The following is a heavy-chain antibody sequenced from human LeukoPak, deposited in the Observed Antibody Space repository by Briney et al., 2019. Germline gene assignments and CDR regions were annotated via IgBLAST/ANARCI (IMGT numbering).Heavy chain of an antibody. Sequence: GGSLRLSCAASGFTFSSYAMSWVRQAPGKGLEWVSAISGSGGSTYYADSVKGRFTISRDNSKNTLYLQMNSLRDDDTAVYFCAKDHYSDGWPSFDYWGQGTRVTVSP. CDR2: ISGSGGST. CDR1: GFTFSSYA. V-gene: IGHV3-23*01. CDR3: AKDHYSDGWPSFDY. J-gene: IGHJ4*02. D-gene: IGHD2-15*01.